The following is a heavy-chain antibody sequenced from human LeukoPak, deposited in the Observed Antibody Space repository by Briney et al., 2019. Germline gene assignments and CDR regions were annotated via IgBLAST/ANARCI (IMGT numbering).Heavy chain of an antibody. CDR3: AKDISGFDY. V-gene: IGHV3-23*01. CDR1: VFTCSSYA. J-gene: IGHJ4*02. D-gene: IGHD3-10*01. CDR2: ISGSGGST. Sequence: GGSLRLSCAASVFTCSSYAMSWVRQAPGTGPEWVSAISGSGGSTYYADSVKGRFTISRDNSKNTLYLQMNSLRAEDTAVYYCAKDISGFDYWGQGTLVTVSS.